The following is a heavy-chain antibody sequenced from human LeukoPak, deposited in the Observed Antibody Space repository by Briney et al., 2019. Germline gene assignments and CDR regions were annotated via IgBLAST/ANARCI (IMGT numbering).Heavy chain of an antibody. D-gene: IGHD5-18*01. CDR3: ARPPPYSYGRNPLDY. Sequence: PGGSLRLSCAASGFTFSDYYMSWIRQAPGKGLEWVSYISSSGSTIYYADSVKGRFTISRDNAKNSLYLQMNSLRAEDTAVYYCARPPPYSYGRNPLDYWGQGTLVTVSS. J-gene: IGHJ4*02. CDR2: ISSSGSTI. CDR1: GFTFSDYY. V-gene: IGHV3-11*01.